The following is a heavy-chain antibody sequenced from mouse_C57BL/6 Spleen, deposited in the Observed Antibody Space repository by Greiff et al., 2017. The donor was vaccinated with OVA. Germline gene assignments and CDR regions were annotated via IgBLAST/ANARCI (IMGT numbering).Heavy chain of an antibody. Sequence: EVQGVESGGGLVQPKGSLKLSCAASGFSFNTYAMNWVRQAPGKGLEWVARIRSKSNNYATYYADSVKDRFTISRDDSESMLYLQMNNLKTEDTAMYYCVRQRAYYGSSWIYYAMDYWGQGTSVTVSS. D-gene: IGHD1-1*01. CDR3: VRQRAYYGSSWIYYAMDY. CDR2: IRSKSNNYAT. J-gene: IGHJ4*01. CDR1: GFSFNTYA. V-gene: IGHV10-1*01.